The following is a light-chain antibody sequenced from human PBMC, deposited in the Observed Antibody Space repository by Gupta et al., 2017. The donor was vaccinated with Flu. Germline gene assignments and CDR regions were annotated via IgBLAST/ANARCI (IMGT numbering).Light chain of an antibody. V-gene: IGLV2-23*02. J-gene: IGLJ1*01. CDR1: SSNVGSYNL. CDR2: EVS. CDR3: CSDAGSYALV. Sequence: QSALTQPASVSGSPGQSITISCTGTSSNVGSYNLVSWYQHHPGKAPKLMLYEVSERPSGVSNRFSGSKSGNTASLTISGLQADDEADYYCCSDAGSYALVFGTGTKVTVL.